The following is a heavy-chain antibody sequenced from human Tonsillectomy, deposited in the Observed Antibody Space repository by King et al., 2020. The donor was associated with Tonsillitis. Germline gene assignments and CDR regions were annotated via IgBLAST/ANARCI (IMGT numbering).Heavy chain of an antibody. V-gene: IGHV3-33*01. J-gene: IGHJ6*02. Sequence: VQLVESGGGVVQPGRSLRLSCAASGFTFSSYGMHWVRQAPGKGLEWVAVIWYDGSNKYYADSVKGRFTISRDNSKNTLYLQMNSLRAEDTAVYYCARYEKGGYPYYYYGMDVWGQGTTVTVSS. CDR1: GFTFSSYG. D-gene: IGHD3-22*01. CDR2: IWYDGSNK. CDR3: ARYEKGGYPYYYYGMDV.